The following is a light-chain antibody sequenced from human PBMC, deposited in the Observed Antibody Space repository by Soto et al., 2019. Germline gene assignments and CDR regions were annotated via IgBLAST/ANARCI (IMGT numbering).Light chain of an antibody. CDR3: QSYDSSRDVV. J-gene: IGLJ2*01. Sequence: NFMLTQPHSVSESPGKTVTIXXTRXXXSXASNYVQWYQQRPGSAPTTVIYEDNQRPSGVPDRFSGSIDSSSNSASLTISGLKTEDEADYYCQSYDSSRDVVFGGGTKVTVL. V-gene: IGLV6-57*04. CDR1: XXSXASNY. CDR2: EDN.